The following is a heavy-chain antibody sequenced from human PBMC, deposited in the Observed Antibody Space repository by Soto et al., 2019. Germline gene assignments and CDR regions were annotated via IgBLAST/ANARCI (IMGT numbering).Heavy chain of an antibody. CDR1: GFTYSNYA. CDR3: VXXRSDTWSFDY. J-gene: IGHJ4*02. CDR2: VSHDGTL. Sequence: QVQLVESGGGVVQPGTSLRLSCVASGFTYSNYAMHWVRQVPGKGLEWLAVVSHDGTLYPYADSVKGRFSISRDNSRKTLYLQMNSLRPEDTAVYYCVXXRSDTWSFDYWGQGTLVTVSS. D-gene: IGHD2-8*02. V-gene: IGHV3-30*03.